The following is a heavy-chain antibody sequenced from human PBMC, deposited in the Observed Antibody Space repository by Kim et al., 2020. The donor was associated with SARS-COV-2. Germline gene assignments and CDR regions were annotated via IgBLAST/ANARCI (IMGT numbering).Heavy chain of an antibody. D-gene: IGHD6-6*01. V-gene: IGHV3-9*01. Sequence: GGSLRLSCAASGFTFDDYAMHWVRQAPGKGLEWVSGISWNSGSIGYADSVKGRFTISRDNAKNSLYLQMNSLRAEDTALYYCAKASDIYSSSPLDYWGQG. CDR2: ISWNSGSI. CDR3: AKASDIYSSSPLDY. CDR1: GFTFDDYA. J-gene: IGHJ4*02.